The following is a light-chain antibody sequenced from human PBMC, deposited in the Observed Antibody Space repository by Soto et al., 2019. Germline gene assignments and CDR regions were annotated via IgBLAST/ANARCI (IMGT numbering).Light chain of an antibody. V-gene: IGKV1-33*01. CDR3: LQINSYPYT. Sequence: DIQMTQSPSSLSASVGDRVTITCQASQDISNYLNWYQQKPGKAPKLLIYDASNLETGVPSRFSGSGSGTDFTFTISSLQPGDIATYYCLQINSYPYTFGQGTKLEIK. CDR1: QDISNY. J-gene: IGKJ2*01. CDR2: DAS.